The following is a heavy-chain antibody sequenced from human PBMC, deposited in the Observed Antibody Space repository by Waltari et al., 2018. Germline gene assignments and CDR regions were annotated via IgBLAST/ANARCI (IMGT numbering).Heavy chain of an antibody. J-gene: IGHJ3*02. CDR1: GGTFSSYA. D-gene: IGHD3-10*01. CDR3: AREGVGASRVAFDI. V-gene: IGHV1-69*12. Sequence: QVQLVQSGAAVKKPGSSVKVSCKASGGTFSSYAISWVRQAPGQGLEWMGGTIPIIGKVNYAQKVQGRVTMTADESTSTAYMELSSLRSEDTAVYYCAREGVGASRVAFDIWGQGTMVTVSS. CDR2: TIPIIGKV.